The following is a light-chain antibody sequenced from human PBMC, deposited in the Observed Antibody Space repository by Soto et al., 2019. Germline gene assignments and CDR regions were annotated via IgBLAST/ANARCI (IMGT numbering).Light chain of an antibody. V-gene: IGLV1-47*01. Sequence: QLVLTQPPSASGTPGQRVTISCSGSSSNIGSNYVYWYQQLPGTAPKLHIYRNNQRPSGVPDRFSGSKSGTSASLAISGLRSEDEADYYCAAWDDSLSGQEFGGGTQLTVL. CDR1: SSNIGSNY. J-gene: IGLJ7*01. CDR3: AAWDDSLSGQE. CDR2: RNN.